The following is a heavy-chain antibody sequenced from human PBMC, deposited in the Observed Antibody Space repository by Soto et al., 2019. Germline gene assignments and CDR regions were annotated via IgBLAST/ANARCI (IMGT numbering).Heavy chain of an antibody. Sequence: ASVKVSFKASGYTFTSYVISWVRPAPGQVLDWMGCLSAYNGNTNYAQKLQGRVTMTTDTSTSTSYMELRSLRSDDTAVYYCARVVVGATTAYCVDYGGQGTLVTVSS. D-gene: IGHD1-26*01. CDR1: GYTFTSYV. V-gene: IGHV1-18*01. J-gene: IGHJ4*02. CDR2: LSAYNGNT. CDR3: ARVVVGATTAYCVDY.